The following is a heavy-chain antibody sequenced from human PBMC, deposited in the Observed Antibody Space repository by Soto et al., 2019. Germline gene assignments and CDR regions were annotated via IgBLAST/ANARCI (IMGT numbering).Heavy chain of an antibody. Sequence: QVQLVQSGAEVKKPGSSVKVSCKASGGTFSSYAISWVRQAPGQGLEWMGGIIPIFGTANYAQKFQGRVTITADEXXSXAXXELSSLRSEDTAVYYCARELSYGDLGYYYYYGMDVWGQGTTVTVSS. CDR2: IIPIFGTA. V-gene: IGHV1-69*12. CDR3: ARELSYGDLGYYYYYGMDV. CDR1: GGTFSSYA. J-gene: IGHJ6*02. D-gene: IGHD4-17*01.